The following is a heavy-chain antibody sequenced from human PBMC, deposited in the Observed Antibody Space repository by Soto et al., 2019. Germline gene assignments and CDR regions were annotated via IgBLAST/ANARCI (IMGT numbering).Heavy chain of an antibody. CDR3: ARAKGRGDKYYYYYYMDV. V-gene: IGHV4-59*08. CDR2: IYYSGST. J-gene: IGHJ6*03. CDR1: GGSISSYY. D-gene: IGHD3-10*01. Sequence: SETLSLTCTVSGGSISSYYWSWIRQPPGKGLEWIGYIYYSGSTNYNPSLKSRVTISVDTSKNQFSLKLSSVTAADTAVYYCARAKGRGDKYYYYYYMDVWGKETTVTVSS.